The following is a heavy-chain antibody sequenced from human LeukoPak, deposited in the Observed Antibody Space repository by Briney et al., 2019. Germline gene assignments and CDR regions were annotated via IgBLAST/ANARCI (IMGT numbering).Heavy chain of an antibody. Sequence: GGSLRLSCAASGFTFSSYSMNWVRQAPGKGLEWVSSISSSSSYIYYADSVKGRFTISRDNSKNTLYLQMNSLRAEDTAVYYCARDSRDSMVAYYYYMDVWGKGTTVTVSS. CDR1: GFTFSSYS. J-gene: IGHJ6*03. CDR2: ISSSSSYI. CDR3: ARDSRDSMVAYYYYMDV. V-gene: IGHV3-21*01. D-gene: IGHD2-21*02.